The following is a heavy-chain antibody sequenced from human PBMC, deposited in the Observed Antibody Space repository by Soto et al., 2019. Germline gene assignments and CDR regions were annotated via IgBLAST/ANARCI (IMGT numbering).Heavy chain of an antibody. Sequence: QVQLVESGGGVVQPGRSLRLSCAVCGFTVSTYGMHWVRQAPGKGLEWVEVISRDGGTKYYADSVKGRFTISRDNSRNTLFLEMNSLRGDDIAVYYCTGEVSSGYWGQGTLVTVSS. D-gene: IGHD2-8*02. V-gene: IGHV3-30*03. CDR3: TGEVSSGY. J-gene: IGHJ4*02. CDR1: GFTVSTYG. CDR2: ISRDGGTK.